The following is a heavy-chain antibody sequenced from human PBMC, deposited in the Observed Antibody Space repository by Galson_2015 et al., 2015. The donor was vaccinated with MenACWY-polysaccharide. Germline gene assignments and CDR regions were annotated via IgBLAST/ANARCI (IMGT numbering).Heavy chain of an antibody. D-gene: IGHD4-23*01. Sequence: SLRLSCAASGFTVNSNFMSWVRRAPGKGLEWVSTLYICDNTLYADSVKGRSTISRDNSKNKLHLQMTSQRADDTAVYFCAHLKGGNYPRYWGQGTLVTVSS. J-gene: IGHJ4*02. CDR3: AHLKGGNYPRY. CDR2: LYICDNT. V-gene: IGHV3-53*01. CDR1: GFTVNSNF.